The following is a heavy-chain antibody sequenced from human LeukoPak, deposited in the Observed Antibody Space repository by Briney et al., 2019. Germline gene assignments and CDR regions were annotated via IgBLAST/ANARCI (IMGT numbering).Heavy chain of an antibody. CDR2: IGTAGDT. Sequence: GGSLRLSCAASGFTFSSYDMHWVRQATGKGLEWVSAIGTAGDTYYPGSVKGRFTISRENAKNSLYLQMNSLRAGDTAVYYCARERTSAGRDYYYYYGMDVWGQGTTVTVSS. CDR1: GFTFSSYD. D-gene: IGHD6-19*01. CDR3: ARERTSAGRDYYYYYGMDV. V-gene: IGHV3-13*01. J-gene: IGHJ6*02.